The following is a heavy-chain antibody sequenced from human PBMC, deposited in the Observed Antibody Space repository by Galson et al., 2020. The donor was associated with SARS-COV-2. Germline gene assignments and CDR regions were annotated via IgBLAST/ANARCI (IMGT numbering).Heavy chain of an antibody. CDR2: IDWDGDK. Sequence: SGPTLVKPTQTLTLTCSFSGFSLSTSGMCVSWIRQPPGKALEWLARIDWDGDKHYNKSLKTRFTISKDTSKNQVVLTMTNMDPVDTATYYCARTWITGTTSRTFDYWGQGTLVTVSS. CDR1: GFSLSTSGMC. CDR3: ARTWITGTTSRTFDY. J-gene: IGHJ4*02. D-gene: IGHD1-1*01. V-gene: IGHV2-70*11.